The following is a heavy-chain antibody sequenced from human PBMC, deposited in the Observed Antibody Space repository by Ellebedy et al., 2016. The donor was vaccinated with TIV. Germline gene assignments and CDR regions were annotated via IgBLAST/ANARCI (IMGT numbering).Heavy chain of an antibody. CDR2: INSDGSST. CDR3: ARGREGYILDY. J-gene: IGHJ4*02. Sequence: PGGSLRLSCAASGFTFRAYWMHWVRHAPGKGLVWVSRINSDGSSTTYADSVKGRFTISRDNAKNTLYLQMNSLRAEDTAMYYCARGREGYILDYWGQGTLVTVSA. V-gene: IGHV3-74*01. D-gene: IGHD5-18*01. CDR1: GFTFRAYW.